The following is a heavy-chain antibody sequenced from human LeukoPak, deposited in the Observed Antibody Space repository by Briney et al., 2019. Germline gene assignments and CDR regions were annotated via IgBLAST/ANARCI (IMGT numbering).Heavy chain of an antibody. J-gene: IGHJ4*02. CDR1: GFTFSSYA. CDR3: AKDLNSGSSRGGFDY. CDR2: ISGSGGST. D-gene: IGHD1-26*01. Sequence: GGSLRLSCAASGFTFSSYAMSWVRQAPGKGLEWVSAISGSGGSTYYADSVKGRFTISRDNSKNTLYLQMNSLRAEDTAVYYCAKDLNSGSSRGGFDYWGQGTLVTVSS. V-gene: IGHV3-23*01.